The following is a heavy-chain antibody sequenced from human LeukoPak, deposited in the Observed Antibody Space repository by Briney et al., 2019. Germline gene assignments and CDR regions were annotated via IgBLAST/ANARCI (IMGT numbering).Heavy chain of an antibody. J-gene: IGHJ4*02. V-gene: IGHV3-23*01. CDR3: ARLGGTVVTATKY. D-gene: IGHD2-21*02. Sequence: GGSLRLSCAASGFTFSSYDMHWVRQATGKGLEWVATITTSGDTTYYADSVKGRFTISRDNSKNTLYLQMNSLRAEDTAVYYCARLGGTVVTATKYWGQGTLATVSS. CDR2: ITTSGDTT. CDR1: GFTFSSYD.